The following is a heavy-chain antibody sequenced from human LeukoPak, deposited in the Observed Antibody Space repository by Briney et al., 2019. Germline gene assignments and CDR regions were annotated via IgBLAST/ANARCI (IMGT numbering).Heavy chain of an antibody. Sequence: GGSLRLSCTISGVSIGEYTMSWVRQAPGKGLEWAGFIRSKAYGGTTENAASVKGKFTFSRDDSKRIAYLQMNSLKTEDAAVYYCTTQTRIAAAYYWGQGTLVTVSS. J-gene: IGHJ4*02. CDR3: TTQTRIAAAYY. CDR1: GVSIGEYT. D-gene: IGHD6-13*01. CDR2: IRSKAYGGTT. V-gene: IGHV3-49*04.